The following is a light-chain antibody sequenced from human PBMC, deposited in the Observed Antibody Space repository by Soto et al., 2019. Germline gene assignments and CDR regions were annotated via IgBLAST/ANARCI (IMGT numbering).Light chain of an antibody. CDR1: SSNIGSNT. CDR2: SNN. CDR3: AAWDDGLNGSWV. Sequence: QSVLTQPPSASGTPGQRVAISCSGSSSNIGSNTVNWYQQLPGTAPKLLIYSNNQRPSGVPDRFSASKSGTSAYLAISGLQSEDEADYYCAAWDDGLNGSWVFGGGTKVTVL. V-gene: IGLV1-44*01. J-gene: IGLJ3*02.